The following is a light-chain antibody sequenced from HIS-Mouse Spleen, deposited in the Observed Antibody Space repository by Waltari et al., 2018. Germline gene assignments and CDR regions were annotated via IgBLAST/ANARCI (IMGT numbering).Light chain of an antibody. CDR2: EVS. V-gene: IGLV2-8*01. CDR1: SSDVGGYHY. Sequence: QSALTQPPSASGSPGQSVTISCTGTSSDVGGYHYVSGYQQHPGKAPKLMIYEVSKRPSGVPDRFSGSKSGNTASLTVSGLQAEDEADYYCSSYAGSNNVVFGGGTKLTVL. J-gene: IGLJ2*01. CDR3: SSYAGSNNVV.